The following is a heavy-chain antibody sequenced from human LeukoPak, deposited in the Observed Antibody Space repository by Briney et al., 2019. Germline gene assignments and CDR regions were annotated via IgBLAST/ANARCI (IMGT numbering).Heavy chain of an antibody. Sequence: KPSETLSLTCTVSGGSISSYYWSWIRQPAGKGLEWIGRIYTSGSTNYNPSLKSRVTMSVDTSKNQFSLKLSSVTAADTAVYYCAIRSYGSGSYNRPRSWGFDYWGQGTLVTVSS. CDR3: AIRSYGSGSYNRPRSWGFDY. CDR1: GGSISSYY. D-gene: IGHD3-10*01. CDR2: IYTSGST. V-gene: IGHV4-4*07. J-gene: IGHJ4*02.